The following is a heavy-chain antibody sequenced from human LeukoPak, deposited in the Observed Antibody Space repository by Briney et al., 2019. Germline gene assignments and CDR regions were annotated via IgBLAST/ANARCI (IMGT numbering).Heavy chain of an antibody. CDR1: GFTFSSYT. D-gene: IGHD4-17*01. CDR3: ARGGPTTSFDY. CDR2: INSDGSST. V-gene: IGHV3-74*01. J-gene: IGHJ4*01. Sequence: GGSLRLSCSASGFTFSSYTMHWVRQAPGKGLVWVSHINSDGSSTNYADSVKGRFTISRDSAKNTLYLQVNSLRAEDTAVYYCARGGPTTSFDYWGHGTLVTVSS.